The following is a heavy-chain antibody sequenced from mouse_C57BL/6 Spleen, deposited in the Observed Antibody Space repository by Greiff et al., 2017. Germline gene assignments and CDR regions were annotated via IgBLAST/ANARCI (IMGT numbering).Heavy chain of an antibody. Sequence: DVHLVESGPGLVKPSQSLSLTCSVTGYSITSGYYWNWIRQFPGNKLEWMGYISYDGSNNYNPSLKNRISITRDTSKNQFFLKLNSVTTEDTATYYCARALYSNHWYCDVWGTGTTVTVSS. CDR3: ARALYSNHWYCDV. CDR1: GYSITSGYY. CDR2: ISYDGSN. D-gene: IGHD2-5*01. V-gene: IGHV3-6*01. J-gene: IGHJ1*03.